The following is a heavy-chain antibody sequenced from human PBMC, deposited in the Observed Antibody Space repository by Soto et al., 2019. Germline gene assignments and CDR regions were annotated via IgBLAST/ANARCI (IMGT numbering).Heavy chain of an antibody. CDR2: ISGSGGST. Sequence: GGSLRLSCAASGFTFSSYAMSWVRQPPGKGLEWVSAISGSGGSTYYADSVKGRFTISRDNSKNTLYLQMNSLRAEDTAVYYCARWAKVGYCSSTSCYSWFDPWGQGTLVTVSS. CDR3: ARWAKVGYCSSTSCYSWFDP. CDR1: GFTFSSYA. J-gene: IGHJ5*02. V-gene: IGHV3-23*01. D-gene: IGHD2-2*01.